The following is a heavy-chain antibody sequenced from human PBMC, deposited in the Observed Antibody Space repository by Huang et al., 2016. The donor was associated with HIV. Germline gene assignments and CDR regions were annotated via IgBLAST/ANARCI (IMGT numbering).Heavy chain of an antibody. V-gene: IGHV1-18*04. CDR1: GYKFHIYG. CDR2: IRCDNFST. D-gene: IGHD3-16*01. J-gene: IGHJ4*02. Sequence: QIHLVQSGPEVKQPGASVKVSCKASGYKFHIYGITWVRPTPGQGLEWMGWIRCDNFSTRFAQKFPDRLTMTTDVSTSTAYLELRSLRLDDTAVYYCARTKGEFDFWGQGALVTVSS. CDR3: ARTKGEFDF.